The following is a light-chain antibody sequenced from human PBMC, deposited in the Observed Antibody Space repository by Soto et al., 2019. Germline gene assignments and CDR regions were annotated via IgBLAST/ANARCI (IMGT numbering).Light chain of an antibody. CDR3: QQYGPSPLYT. CDR2: GTS. J-gene: IGKJ2*01. CDR1: QSVTNRD. V-gene: IGKV3-20*01. Sequence: EIVLTQSPGTLSLSPGERATLSCRATQSVTNRDIAWYQQRPGQAPRLLIYGTSNRATGIPDRFRGSGSGTDFILTISGLEPEDFAVYFCQQYGPSPLYTFGPGTKLEIK.